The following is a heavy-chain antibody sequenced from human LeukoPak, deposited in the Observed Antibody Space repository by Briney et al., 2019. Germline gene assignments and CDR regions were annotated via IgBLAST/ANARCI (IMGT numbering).Heavy chain of an antibody. Sequence: SETLSLTCTVSGGSISSSSYYWGWIRQPPGKGLEWIGTIFYSGSTYYNPSLQSRVTISVDTSKNQFSLKLSSVTAADTAVYYCARGVEQRFGELLYKSDRNNYYYYYMDVWGKGTTVTVSS. D-gene: IGHD3-10*01. CDR3: ARGVEQRFGELLYKSDRNNYYYYYMDV. CDR2: IFYSGST. V-gene: IGHV4-39*07. CDR1: GGSISSSSYY. J-gene: IGHJ6*03.